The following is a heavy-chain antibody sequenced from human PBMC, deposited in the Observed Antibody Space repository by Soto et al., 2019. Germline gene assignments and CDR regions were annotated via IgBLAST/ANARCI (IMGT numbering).Heavy chain of an antibody. V-gene: IGHV3-23*01. J-gene: IGHJ4*02. CDR3: AKSYTSGWTDY. D-gene: IGHD6-19*01. CDR1: GFTFSSHV. CDR2: ISGGGGST. Sequence: PGGSLRLSCAASGFTFSSHVMTWVRQAPGKGLEWVSGISGGGGSTYYADSVKGRFTISRDNSKNTLYLQMNSLRAEDTAVYYCAKSYTSGWTDYWGQGTLVTVSS.